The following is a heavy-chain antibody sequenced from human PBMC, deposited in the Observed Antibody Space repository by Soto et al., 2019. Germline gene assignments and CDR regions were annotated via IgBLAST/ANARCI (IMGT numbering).Heavy chain of an antibody. D-gene: IGHD1-1*01. CDR2: ISGSGGST. V-gene: IGHV3-23*01. CDR1: GFTFSSYA. Sequence: GGSLRLSCAASGFTFSSYAMSWVRQATGKGLEWVSAISGSGGSTYYADSVKGRFTISRDNSKNTLYLQMNSLRAEDTAVYYCAKDQNWKHAPDDAFDIWGQGTMVTVSS. J-gene: IGHJ3*02. CDR3: AKDQNWKHAPDDAFDI.